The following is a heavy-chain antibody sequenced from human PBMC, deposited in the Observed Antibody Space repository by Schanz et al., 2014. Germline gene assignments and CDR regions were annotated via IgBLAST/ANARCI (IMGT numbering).Heavy chain of an antibody. CDR3: ARGGFGEVSYFDY. CDR2: ISGSGGST. J-gene: IGHJ4*02. D-gene: IGHD3-10*01. V-gene: IGHV3-23*01. CDR1: GFTFSSYA. Sequence: EVQLLESGGGLVQPGGSLRLSCAASGFTFSSYAMSWVRQAPGKGLEWVSAISGSGGSTYYADSVKGRFTISRDNSKNTLYLQMNSLRPEDTAVYYCARGGFGEVSYFDYWGQGTLVTASS.